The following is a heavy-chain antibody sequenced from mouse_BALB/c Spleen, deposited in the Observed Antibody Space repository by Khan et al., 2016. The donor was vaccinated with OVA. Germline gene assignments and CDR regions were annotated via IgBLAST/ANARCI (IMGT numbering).Heavy chain of an antibody. D-gene: IGHD1-2*01. V-gene: IGHV1-61*01. J-gene: IGHJ1*01. CDR2: IHPSDSET. Sequence: QVQLKQSGAELVRPGASVKLSCKASGYSFTSYWMNWMKQRPGQGLEWIGIIHPSDSETRLNQKFKDKATLTVDKSSSTAYMQVSSPTSEDSAVCYCARGTTASYWYCDVWGAGTTVTVSS. CDR1: GYSFTSYW. CDR3: ARGTTASYWYCDV.